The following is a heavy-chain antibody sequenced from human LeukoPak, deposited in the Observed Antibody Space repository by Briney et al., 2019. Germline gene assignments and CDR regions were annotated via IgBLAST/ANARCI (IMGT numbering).Heavy chain of an antibody. CDR2: IYYSGSA. Sequence: SETLSLTCTVSGGSITSYYWSWIRQPPGKGLEWIGYIYYSGSANYNPSLKSRVTISVDTSKNQFSLRLSSVTAADTAVYYCARATKRQLLGAFDIWGQGTMVTVSS. J-gene: IGHJ3*02. CDR1: GGSITSYY. CDR3: ARATKRQLLGAFDI. D-gene: IGHD1-1*01. V-gene: IGHV4-59*01.